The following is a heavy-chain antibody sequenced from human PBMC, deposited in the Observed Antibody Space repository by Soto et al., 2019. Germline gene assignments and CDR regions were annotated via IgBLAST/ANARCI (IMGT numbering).Heavy chain of an antibody. D-gene: IGHD3-3*01. CDR1: GGSISSSKW. CDR2: IYHSGST. J-gene: IGHJ6*02. CDR3: ARASSVLRFLEWSPLYGMDV. V-gene: IGHV4-4*02. Sequence: SETLSLTCAVSGGSISSSKWWCVVRQPRGKVLEWIGDIYHSGSTNYNPSLKSRVTISVDKSKNQFSLKLSSVTAADTAVYYCARASSVLRFLEWSPLYGMDVWGQGTTVTVSS.